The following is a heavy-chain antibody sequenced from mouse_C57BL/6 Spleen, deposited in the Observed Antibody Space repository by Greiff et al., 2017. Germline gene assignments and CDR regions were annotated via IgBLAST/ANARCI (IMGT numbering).Heavy chain of an antibody. CDR2: IYPGSGST. D-gene: IGHD2-3*01. V-gene: IGHV1-55*01. Sequence: VKLQQPGAELVKPGASVKMSCKASGYTFTSYWITWVKQRPGQGLEWIGDIYPGSGSTNYNEKFKSKATLTVDTSSSTAYMPLSSLTSEDSAVYYCARERGYSYYYAMDDWGQGTSVTVSS. CDR1: GYTFTSYW. J-gene: IGHJ4*01. CDR3: ARERGYSYYYAMDD.